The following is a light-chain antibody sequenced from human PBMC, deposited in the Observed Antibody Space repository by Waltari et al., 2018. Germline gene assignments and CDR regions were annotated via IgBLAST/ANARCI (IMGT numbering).Light chain of an antibody. CDR2: DAS. Sequence: ETVLTQSPGTLSLSPGERATLSCRASQTLSSYVSWYQQRPGQAPRLFIYDASKRATGIPARFSGSGSGADFTLTISDLEPEDSAVYYCQQRASWPPRYSFGQGTKLEIK. V-gene: IGKV3-11*01. J-gene: IGKJ2*03. CDR3: QQRASWPPRYS. CDR1: QTLSSY.